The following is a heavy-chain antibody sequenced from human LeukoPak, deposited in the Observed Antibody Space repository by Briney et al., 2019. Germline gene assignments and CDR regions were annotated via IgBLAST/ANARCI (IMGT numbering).Heavy chain of an antibody. V-gene: IGHV3-7*01. CDR3: AREISSWYRSEGRFDP. Sequence: GGSLRLSCAASEFTFSNYWMTWVRQAPGKGLEWVANIKQDGTERYYVDSLEGRFIISRDNAKYSLYLQINSLRAEDTAVYYCAREISSWYRSEGRFDPWGQGTLVTVSS. CDR1: EFTFSNYW. D-gene: IGHD6-13*01. J-gene: IGHJ5*02. CDR2: IKQDGTER.